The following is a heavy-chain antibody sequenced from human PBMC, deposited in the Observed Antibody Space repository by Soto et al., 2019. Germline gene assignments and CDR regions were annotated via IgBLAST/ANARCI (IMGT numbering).Heavy chain of an antibody. Sequence: GGSLRLSCAASEFTFRSYWMHWVRQSPGKGLVWVSRISGDGSSTTYADSVRGRFTISRDNAKNTVYLQMDSLRAEDTAVYYCARSLPGTYGAFDLWGQGTMVTISS. D-gene: IGHD1-7*01. CDR2: ISGDGSST. CDR3: ARSLPGTYGAFDL. J-gene: IGHJ3*01. V-gene: IGHV3-74*01. CDR1: EFTFRSYW.